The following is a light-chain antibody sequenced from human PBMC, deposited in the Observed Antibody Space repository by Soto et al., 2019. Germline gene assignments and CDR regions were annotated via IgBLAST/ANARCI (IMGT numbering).Light chain of an antibody. Sequence: QSALTQPASVSGSPGQSITISCTGTSNDIGTSNFVSWYQHHPGKAPKLMIYDVSNRPSGVSDRFSGSKSGNTASLTISGLQAADEADYYCSSYTISSTVVFGGGTKLTVL. J-gene: IGLJ2*01. CDR2: DVS. V-gene: IGLV2-14*03. CDR1: SNDIGTSNF. CDR3: SSYTISSTVV.